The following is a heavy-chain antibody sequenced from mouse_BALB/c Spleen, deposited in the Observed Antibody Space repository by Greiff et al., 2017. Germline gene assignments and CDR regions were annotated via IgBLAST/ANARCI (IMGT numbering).Heavy chain of an antibody. CDR1: GFTFSDYY. J-gene: IGHJ1*01. CDR3: ARDYYGSSGYFDV. CDR2: ISDGGSYT. D-gene: IGHD1-1*01. Sequence: EVNLVESGGGLVKPGGSLKLSCAASGFTFSDYYMYWVRQTPEKRLEWVATISDGGSYTYYPDSVKGRFTISRDNAKNNLYLQMSSLKSEDTAMYYCARDYYGSSGYFDVWGAGTTVTVSS. V-gene: IGHV5-4*02.